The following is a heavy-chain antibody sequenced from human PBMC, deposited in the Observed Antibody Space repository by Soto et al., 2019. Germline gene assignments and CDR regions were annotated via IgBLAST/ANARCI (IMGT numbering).Heavy chain of an antibody. D-gene: IGHD6-19*01. CDR1: GFSLSTTRVG. CDR3: AHTLVAGLGYYFDY. J-gene: IGHJ4*02. CDR2: IYWDDDK. Sequence: QITLKESGPTLVKPTQTLTLTCTFSGFSLSTTRVGVGWIRQPPGKALEWLALIYWDDDKRYSPFLKSRLTTTKDTSKNQVVLTMTNMDPMYTATYFSAHTLVAGLGYYFDYWGQGTLVTVSS. V-gene: IGHV2-5*02.